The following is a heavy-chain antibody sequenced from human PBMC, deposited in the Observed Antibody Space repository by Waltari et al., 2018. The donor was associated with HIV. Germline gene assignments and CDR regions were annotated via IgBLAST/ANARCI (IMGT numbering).Heavy chain of an antibody. CDR2: INQAGSRK. V-gene: IGHV3-7*01. CDR3: ARGIAVAGRYYFYGMDV. Sequence: EVQLVESGGGLVQPGGSLRLSCAASGFTFGNYWMSWVRQAPGKGLEWVAYINQAGSRKYYVDSVKGRFTISRDNAKNSLYLQMNSLRAEDTAVYYCARGIAVAGRYYFYGMDVWGQGTTVTVSS. J-gene: IGHJ6*02. CDR1: GFTFGNYW. D-gene: IGHD6-19*01.